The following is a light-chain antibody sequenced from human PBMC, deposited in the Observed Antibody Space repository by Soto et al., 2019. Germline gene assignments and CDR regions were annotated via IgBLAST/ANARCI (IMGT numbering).Light chain of an antibody. CDR3: QQRSNWWT. CDR2: DAS. J-gene: IGKJ1*01. CDR1: QSISSW. Sequence: DIQMTQSPSTLSASVGDRVTITCRASQSISSWLAWYQQKSGKAPKLLIYDASSLESGVPSRFSGSGSGTEFTLTISSLQPDDFATYYCQQRSNWWTFGQGTKV. V-gene: IGKV1-5*01.